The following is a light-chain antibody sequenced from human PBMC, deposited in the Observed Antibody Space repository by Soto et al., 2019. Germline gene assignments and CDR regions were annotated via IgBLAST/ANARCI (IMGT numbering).Light chain of an antibody. J-gene: IGKJ2*03. CDR1: QSISRAY. Sequence: EIVLTQSPGTLSLSPGETATLSCGASQSISRAYLAWYQQKLGQAPRLLIYATSSRATGVPDRFSGSGSGTDFTLTITILEPEDFAVYYCQQYGSSKYSFGQGTKLEIK. CDR3: QQYGSSKYS. CDR2: ATS. V-gene: IGKV3-20*01.